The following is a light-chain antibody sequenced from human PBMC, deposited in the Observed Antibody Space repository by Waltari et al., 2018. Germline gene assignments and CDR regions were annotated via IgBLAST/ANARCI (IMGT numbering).Light chain of an antibody. Sequence: QSVLTQPPSASGTPGQKVTISCSGSTSNIGSHTVNWYQQLPGAAPKLLIFSNDQRPSGVPDRFSGSKSGTSASLAISGLQSEDEADYYWATWDDSLNGHVFGGGT. J-gene: IGLJ2*01. CDR3: ATWDDSLNGHV. CDR2: SND. CDR1: TSNIGSHT. V-gene: IGLV1-44*01.